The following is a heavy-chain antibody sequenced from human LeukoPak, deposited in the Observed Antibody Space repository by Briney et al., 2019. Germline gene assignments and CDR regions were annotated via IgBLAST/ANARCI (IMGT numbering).Heavy chain of an antibody. CDR2: IYSGDST. CDR3: ARAPVPLYYHGSAEEVY. CDR1: GFTLSRNY. V-gene: IGHV3-53*01. D-gene: IGHD3-10*01. Sequence: GGSLRLSCAASGFTLSRNYMSCVRGSPREGLEWGSVIYSGDSTYYPDPVKGRFTLSRDNSKNTRYLQMNSLTAEDMAVYYCARAPVPLYYHGSAEEVYWGQGTLVTVSS. J-gene: IGHJ4*02.